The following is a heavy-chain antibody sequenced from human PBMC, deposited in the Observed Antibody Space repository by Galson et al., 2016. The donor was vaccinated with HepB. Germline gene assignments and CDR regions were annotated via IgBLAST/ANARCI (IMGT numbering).Heavy chain of an antibody. V-gene: IGHV4-4*07. CDR3: ARKHNSNWFFDY. Sequence: ETLSLTCTVSDGSISSYYWSWIRQPAGKGLEWIGLIYRSETTSYNPSLKSRLTMSVDTSKNQFSLKLTSVTAADTAVYYCARKHNSNWFFDYWGQGTLVTVSS. CDR1: DGSISSYY. J-gene: IGHJ4*02. D-gene: IGHD4-11*01. CDR2: IYRSETT.